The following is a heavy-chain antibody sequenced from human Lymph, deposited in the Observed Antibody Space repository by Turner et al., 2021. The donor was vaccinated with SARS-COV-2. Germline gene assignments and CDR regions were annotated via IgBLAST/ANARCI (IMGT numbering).Heavy chain of an antibody. J-gene: IGHJ4*02. CDR1: GFTFSSYG. D-gene: IGHD3-9*01. V-gene: IGHV3-30*18. Sequence: QVQLVESGGGVVQPGRSLRLSCAASGFTFSSYGMHWVRPAPGKGLEWVAVISYDGSNKYYADSVKGRFTISRDNSKNTLYLQMNSLRPEDTAVYYCAKGGFYDILTGYSNFDYWGQGTLVTVSS. CDR2: ISYDGSNK. CDR3: AKGGFYDILTGYSNFDY.